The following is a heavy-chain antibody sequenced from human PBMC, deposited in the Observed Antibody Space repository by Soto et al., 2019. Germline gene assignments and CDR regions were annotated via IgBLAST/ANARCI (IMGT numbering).Heavy chain of an antibody. D-gene: IGHD3-22*01. CDR3: ARGADYDSSGIRLNWFDP. CDR2: ISSSSSTI. CDR1: GFTFSSCS. V-gene: IGHV3-48*02. Sequence: EVQLVESGGGLVQPGGSLRLSCAASGFTFSSCSMNWVRQAPGKGLEWVSYISSSSSTIYYADSVKGRFTISRDNAKNSLYLQMNSLRDEDTAVYYCARGADYDSSGIRLNWFDPWGQGTLVTVSS. J-gene: IGHJ5*02.